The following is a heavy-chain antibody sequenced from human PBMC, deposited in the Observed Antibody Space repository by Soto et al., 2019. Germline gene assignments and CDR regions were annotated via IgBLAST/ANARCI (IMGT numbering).Heavy chain of an antibody. D-gene: IGHD5-12*01. V-gene: IGHV3-48*01. Sequence: EVQLVESGGGLVQPGGSLRLSCAASGFTFSSYSMNWVRKAPGKGLEWVSYISSSSSTIYYADSVKGRFTISRDNAENSLYLQMNSLRAEDTAVYYCVSHSGYDYLGYWGQGTLVTVSS. CDR1: GFTFSSYS. CDR3: VSHSGYDYLGY. J-gene: IGHJ4*02. CDR2: ISSSSSTI.